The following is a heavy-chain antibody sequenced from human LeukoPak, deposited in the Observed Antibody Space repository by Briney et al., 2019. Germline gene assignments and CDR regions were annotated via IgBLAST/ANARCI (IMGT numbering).Heavy chain of an antibody. D-gene: IGHD4-23*01. CDR2: ISAYNGDT. CDR3: AREGHTVAAYYYYMDV. V-gene: IGHV1-18*01. Sequence: GASVKVSCKASGYTFTSYAMNWVRQAPGQGLEWMGWISAYNGDTYYAQNLQGRVTMTTDTSTSTAYMELRSLRSDDTAVYYCAREGHTVAAYYYYMDVWGKGTTVTISS. CDR1: GYTFTSYA. J-gene: IGHJ6*03.